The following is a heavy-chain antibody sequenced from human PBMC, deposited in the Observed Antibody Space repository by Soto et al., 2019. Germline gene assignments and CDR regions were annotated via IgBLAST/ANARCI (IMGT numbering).Heavy chain of an antibody. Sequence: SGPTLVNPTQTLTLTCALSGFSVSARGVGVGWIRQPLGKALEWLAIIYWNDDKLYRPSLQSRLTITKDTSKNQVVLTMTNMDPVDTATYYCAHSPWGAAPDYWGQGTPVTVSS. D-gene: IGHD3-16*01. J-gene: IGHJ4*02. CDR2: IYWNDDK. V-gene: IGHV2-5*01. CDR1: GFSVSARGVG. CDR3: AHSPWGAAPDY.